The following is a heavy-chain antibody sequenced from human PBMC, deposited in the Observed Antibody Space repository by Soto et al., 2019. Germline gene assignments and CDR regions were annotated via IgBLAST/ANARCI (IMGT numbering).Heavy chain of an antibody. Sequence: GGSLRLSCAASGFTFSSYAMRWVRQAPGKGLEWVSAISGSGGSMYYADSVKGRFTISRDNSKNTLYLQMNSLRAEDTAVYYCARRGSGSYHDYWGQGTLVTVSS. V-gene: IGHV3-23*01. CDR2: ISGSGGSM. J-gene: IGHJ4*02. CDR3: ARRGSGSYHDY. CDR1: GFTFSSYA. D-gene: IGHD1-26*01.